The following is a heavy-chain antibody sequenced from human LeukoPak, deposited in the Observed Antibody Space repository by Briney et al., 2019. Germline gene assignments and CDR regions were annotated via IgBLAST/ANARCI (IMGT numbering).Heavy chain of an antibody. CDR2: INPNSGGT. CDR3: ARVGFREQWLDYYFDY. CDR1: GYTFTGYY. J-gene: IGHJ4*02. D-gene: IGHD6-19*01. V-gene: IGHV1-2*02. Sequence: GASVKVSCKASGYTFTGYYMHWVRQAPGQGLEWMGWINPNSGGTNYAQKFQGRVTMTRDTTISTAYMELSRLRSDDTAVYYCARVGFREQWLDYYFDYWGQGTLVTVSS.